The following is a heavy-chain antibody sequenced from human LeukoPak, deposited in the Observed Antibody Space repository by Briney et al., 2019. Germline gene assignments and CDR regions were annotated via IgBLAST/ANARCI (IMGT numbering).Heavy chain of an antibody. J-gene: IGHJ6*02. CDR2: IKSQSGGATI. CDR3: TRGPLVYAMDV. CDR1: GFTFTNAW. V-gene: IGHV3-15*05. D-gene: IGHD3-10*01. Sequence: GGSLRLSCVASGFTFTNAWMTWVRQAPGKGLEWVGRIKSQSGGATILYAAPVKGRFIISRDDSQNTLYLQMNSLQTEDTAVYYCTRGPLVYAMDVWGQGTTVTVSS.